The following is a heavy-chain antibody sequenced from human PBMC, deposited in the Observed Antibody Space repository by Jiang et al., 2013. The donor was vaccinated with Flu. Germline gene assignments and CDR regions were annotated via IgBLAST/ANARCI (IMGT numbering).Heavy chain of an antibody. CDR3: ARDGPTVTMDWFDP. Sequence: GAEVKKPGASVKVSCKASGYTFTSYDINWVRQATGQGLEWMGWMNPNSGNTGYAQKFQGRVTMTRNTSISTAYMELSSLRSEDTAVYYCARDGPTVTMDWFDPWGQGTLVTVSS. CDR2: MNPNSGNT. D-gene: IGHD4-17*01. CDR1: GYTFTSYD. V-gene: IGHV1-8*01. J-gene: IGHJ5*02.